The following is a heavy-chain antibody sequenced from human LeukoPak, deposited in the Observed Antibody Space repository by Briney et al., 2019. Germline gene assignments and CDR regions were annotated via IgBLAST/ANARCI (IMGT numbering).Heavy chain of an antibody. J-gene: IGHJ3*02. Sequence: ASVKVSCKASGYTFTGYYMHWVRQAPGQGLEWMGWINPNSGGTNYAQKFQGRVTITRNTSISAAYMELSSLRSEDTAVYYCALLARTYYDFWSGPPHDAFDIWGQGTMVTVSS. CDR2: INPNSGGT. V-gene: IGHV1-2*02. CDR1: GYTFTGYY. CDR3: ALLARTYYDFWSGPPHDAFDI. D-gene: IGHD3-3*01.